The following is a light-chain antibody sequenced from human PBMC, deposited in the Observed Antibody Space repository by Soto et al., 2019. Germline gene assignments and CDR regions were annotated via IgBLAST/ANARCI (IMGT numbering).Light chain of an antibody. J-gene: IGKJ1*01. CDR1: QSINNNY. Sequence: EIVLTQSPDTLSLSPGERATLSCRASQSINNNYLAWHQQKPCQAPRLLIYAASSRATGIPDRFSGSGSGTDFTLTISRLEPGDFAVYYCQQYGRSPRTFGQGTKVEIK. V-gene: IGKV3-20*01. CDR2: AAS. CDR3: QQYGRSPRT.